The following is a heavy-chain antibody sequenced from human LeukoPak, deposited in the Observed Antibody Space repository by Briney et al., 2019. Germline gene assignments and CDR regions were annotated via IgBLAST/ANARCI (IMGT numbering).Heavy chain of an antibody. CDR3: ARQRSGWKSPIDY. J-gene: IGHJ4*02. CDR2: INHSGGT. D-gene: IGHD6-19*01. V-gene: IGHV4-34*01. Sequence: SETLSLTCAVYGGSFSGYYWSWIRQPPGKGLEWIGEINHSGGTNYNPSLKSRVTISVDTSKNQFSLKLSSVTAADTAVYYCARQRSGWKSPIDYWGQGTLVTVSS. CDR1: GGSFSGYY.